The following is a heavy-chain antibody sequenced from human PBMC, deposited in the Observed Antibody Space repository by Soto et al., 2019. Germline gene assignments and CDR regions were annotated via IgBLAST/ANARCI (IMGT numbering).Heavy chain of an antibody. CDR3: ARDGEQQLVQKRSSPLYYCYGMDV. Sequence: QVQLVQSGAEVKKPGSSVKVSCKASGGTFSSYAISWVRQAPGQGLEWMGGIIPIFGTANYAQKFQGRVTITADESTSTAYMELSSLRSEDTAVYYCARDGEQQLVQKRSSPLYYCYGMDVWGQGTTVTVSS. V-gene: IGHV1-69*01. CDR2: IIPIFGTA. D-gene: IGHD6-13*01. J-gene: IGHJ6*02. CDR1: GGTFSSYA.